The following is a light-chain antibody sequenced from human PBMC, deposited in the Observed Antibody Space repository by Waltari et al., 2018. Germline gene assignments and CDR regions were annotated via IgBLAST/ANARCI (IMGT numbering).Light chain of an antibody. CDR2: GAS. CDR3: QQYNDWPPWT. J-gene: IGKJ1*01. CDR1: QHINMN. V-gene: IGKV3-15*01. Sequence: EIVLTQSPATLSLSPGDTATLSCRASQHINMNLAWYQQKPGQAPRLLFYGASTRESGVPARFSGSGSGTEFTLTISSLQSEDFGVYYCQQYNDWPPWTFGQGTKVEV.